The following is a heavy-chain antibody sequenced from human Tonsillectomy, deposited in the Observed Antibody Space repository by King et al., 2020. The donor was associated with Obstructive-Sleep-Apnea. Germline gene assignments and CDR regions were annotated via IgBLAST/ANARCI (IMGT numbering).Heavy chain of an antibody. CDR1: GYSFTSYW. CDR2: IYPTDSDT. D-gene: IGHD3-3*01. Sequence: VQLVQSGAEVKKPGESLKISCKGSGYSFTSYWIGWVRQMPGKGLEWMGIIYPTDSDTRYSPSFQGQVTISVDKSISTAYLQWSSLKASDTAIYYCARRRYSDFWSPPVGAFDIWGQGTMVTVSS. J-gene: IGHJ3*02. CDR3: ARRRYSDFWSPPVGAFDI. V-gene: IGHV5-51*01.